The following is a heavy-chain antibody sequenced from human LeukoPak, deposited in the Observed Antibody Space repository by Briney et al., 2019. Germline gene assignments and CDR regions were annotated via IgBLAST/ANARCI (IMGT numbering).Heavy chain of an antibody. CDR1: GFTFDDYG. V-gene: IGHV3-7*01. J-gene: IGHJ6*03. Sequence: GGSLRLSCAASGFTFDDYGMSWVRQAPGKGLEWVANIKQDGSEKYYVDSVKGRFTISRDNAKNSLYLQMNSLRAEDTAVYYRARVPHAADYYYYMDVWGKGTTVTVSS. CDR2: IKQDGSEK. CDR3: ARVPHAADYYYYMDV.